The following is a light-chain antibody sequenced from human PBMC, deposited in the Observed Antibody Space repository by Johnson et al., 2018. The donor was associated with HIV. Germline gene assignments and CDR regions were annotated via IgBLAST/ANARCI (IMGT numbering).Light chain of an antibody. Sequence: QPVLTQPPSVSAAPGQKVSISCSGNSSNIGDNFVSWYQLLTQTAPKLLIYDNNKRPSGIPDRFSGSKSGTSASLAITGLQTGDEAAYYCGTWETSLRGLYVFGTGTKATVL. J-gene: IGLJ1*01. CDR1: SSNIGDNF. V-gene: IGLV1-51*01. CDR2: DNN. CDR3: GTWETSLRGLYV.